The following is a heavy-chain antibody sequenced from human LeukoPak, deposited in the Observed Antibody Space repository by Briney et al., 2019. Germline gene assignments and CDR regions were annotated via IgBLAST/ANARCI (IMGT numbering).Heavy chain of an antibody. D-gene: IGHD4-17*01. CDR2: MNPNSGGT. J-gene: IGHJ4*02. Sequence: VSVKVSCQPSGYSFHGYYILWGLQAPGPGVGCGVCMNPNSGGTNYAQTFQGRVTMTRDTPISTAYLELSRLRTDDTAVYFCARERATVTRGFDYWGQGTPVSASS. V-gene: IGHV1-2*02. CDR3: ARERATVTRGFDY. CDR1: GYSFHGYY.